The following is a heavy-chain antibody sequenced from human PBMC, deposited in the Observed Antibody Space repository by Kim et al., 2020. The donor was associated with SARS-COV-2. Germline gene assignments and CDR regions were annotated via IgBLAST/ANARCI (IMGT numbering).Heavy chain of an antibody. V-gene: IGHV3-11*01. CDR2: ISNSGSTK. D-gene: IGHD5-18*01. Sequence: GGSLRLSCAASQFTFRDFYMSWIRQAPGEGLQWIAHISNSGSTKHYADAVKGRFTISRDNGKNSVYLQMNSLTAADTAVYFCVRVDNYGDFDHWGQGNLVTVSS. CDR3: VRVDNYGDFDH. CDR1: QFTFRDFY. J-gene: IGHJ4*02.